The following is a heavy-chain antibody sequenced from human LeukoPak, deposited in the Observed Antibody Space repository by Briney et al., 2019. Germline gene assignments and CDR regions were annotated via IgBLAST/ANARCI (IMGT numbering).Heavy chain of an antibody. CDR2: IFYSGST. J-gene: IGHJ3*02. D-gene: IGHD3-22*01. CDR3: ARDKTFYYDSNGYRRAFDI. Sequence: SETLSLTCTVSDGSISSYYWCWIRQPPGKGLEWIGYIFYSGSTNYNPSLKSRVTISVDTSKNQFSLKLSSVTAADTGVYYCARDKTFYYDSNGYRRAFDIWGQGTTVTVSS. V-gene: IGHV4-59*01. CDR1: DGSISSYY.